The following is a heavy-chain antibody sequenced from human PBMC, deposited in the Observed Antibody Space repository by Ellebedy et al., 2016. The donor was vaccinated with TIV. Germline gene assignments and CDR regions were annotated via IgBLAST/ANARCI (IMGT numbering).Heavy chain of an antibody. CDR1: GGSIRSGCYY. Sequence: LRLSCTVSGGSIRSGCYYWSWIRQHPGKGLEWIGYIYYSGNTYYNPSLKSRVTISVDTSKNQFSLKLSSVTAADTAVYYCASKDHGYWYFDLWGRGTLVTVSS. CDR3: ASKDHGYWYFDL. J-gene: IGHJ2*01. V-gene: IGHV4-31*03. D-gene: IGHD1-14*01. CDR2: IYYSGNT.